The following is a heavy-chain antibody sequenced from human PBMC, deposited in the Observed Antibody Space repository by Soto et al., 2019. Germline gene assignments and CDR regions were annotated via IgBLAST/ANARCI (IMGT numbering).Heavy chain of an antibody. CDR1: GYTFTMYG. Sequence: GPEVKKPGASVRVSCKASGYTFTMYGISWVRQTPGQGLEWMGWISGSFGSTEYAEKFRDRVTMTTDTSTNTAYMELRSLRSDDTAVYYCGRLPNCSNGKCYGYYFDYWGQGTLVTVSS. CDR3: GRLPNCSNGKCYGYYFDY. D-gene: IGHD2-2*01. CDR2: ISGSFGST. J-gene: IGHJ4*02. V-gene: IGHV1-18*01.